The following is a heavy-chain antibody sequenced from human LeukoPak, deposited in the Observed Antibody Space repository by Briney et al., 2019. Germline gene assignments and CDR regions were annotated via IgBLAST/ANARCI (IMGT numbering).Heavy chain of an antibody. CDR2: IYYSGST. J-gene: IGHJ4*02. CDR1: GGSISSGDYY. D-gene: IGHD2-15*01. CDR3: AKDPSGGSCYPDY. V-gene: IGHV4-30-4*01. Sequence: SETLSLTCTVSGGSISSGDYYWSWIRQPPGKGLEWIGYIYYSGSTYYNPSLKSRVTISVDTSKNQFSLKLSSVTAADTAVYYCAKDPSGGSCYPDYWGQGTLVTVSS.